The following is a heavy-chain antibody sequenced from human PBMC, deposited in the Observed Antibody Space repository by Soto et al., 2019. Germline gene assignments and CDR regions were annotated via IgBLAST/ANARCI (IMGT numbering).Heavy chain of an antibody. CDR3: ATHFYGAYGVDC. CDR2: THHSGDT. V-gene: IGHV4-38-2*01. J-gene: IGHJ4*02. D-gene: IGHD4-17*01. Sequence: SETLSLTCAVSGFSISSGHYWGWMRQTPGKGLEWIGSTHHSGDTYYSTSLKSRVTISVDTSKNQVSLKLRSVTAADTALYYCATHFYGAYGVDCWGQGTLVTVSS. CDR1: GFSISSGHY.